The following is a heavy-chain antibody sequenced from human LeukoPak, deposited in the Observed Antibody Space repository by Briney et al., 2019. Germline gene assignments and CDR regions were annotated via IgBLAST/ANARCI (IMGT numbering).Heavy chain of an antibody. CDR2: IKQDGSEK. CDR1: GFTFSSHW. J-gene: IGHJ4*02. CDR3: ARGPVRGVMIS. V-gene: IGHV3-7*01. D-gene: IGHD3-10*01. Sequence: SGGSLRLSCAASGFTFSSHWMNWVRQAPGKGLEWVANIKQDGSEKYYVDSVKGRFTISRDNAKNSLYLQMNSLRAEDTAVYYCARGPVRGVMISGGQGTLVIVSS.